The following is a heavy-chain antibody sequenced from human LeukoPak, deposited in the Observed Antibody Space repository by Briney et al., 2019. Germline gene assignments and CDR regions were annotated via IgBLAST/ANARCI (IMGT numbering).Heavy chain of an antibody. CDR3: TRDLSPAHF. CDR1: GVGFSTYW. CDR2: VNGDGSST. V-gene: IGHV3-74*01. J-gene: IGHJ4*02. Sequence: GWSLRLSCTASGVGFSTYWMRWGRQPPGKRLMWVSRVNGDGSSTVYADSVKGRFTISRDNAKNTLYLQMNSLRAEDTGVYYCTRDLSPAHFWGQGTLVTVSS. D-gene: IGHD2/OR15-2a*01.